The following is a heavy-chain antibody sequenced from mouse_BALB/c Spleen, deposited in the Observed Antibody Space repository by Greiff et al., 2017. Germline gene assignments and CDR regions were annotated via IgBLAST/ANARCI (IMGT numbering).Heavy chain of an antibody. V-gene: IGHV3-8*02. J-gene: IGHJ4*01. CDR3: ARRGDYDGLYYAMDY. CDR1: GDSITSGY. Sequence: EVKLVESGPSLVKPSQTLSLTCSVTGDSITSGYWNWIRKFPGNKLEYMGYISYSGSTYYNPSLKSRISITRDTSKNQYYLQLNSVTTEDTATYYCARRGDYDGLYYAMDYWGQGTSVTVSS. CDR2: ISYSGST. D-gene: IGHD2-4*01.